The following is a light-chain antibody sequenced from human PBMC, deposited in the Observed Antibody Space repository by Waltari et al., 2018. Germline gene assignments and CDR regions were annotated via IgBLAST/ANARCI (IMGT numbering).Light chain of an antibody. Sequence: QSALTQPASVSGSPGQSITISCTGSSSDVRGDDSVSWYEDHPGQAPKVILYDVNKRPSGVSDRVSGSKSGNTSSLTISGLQAEDEATFYCSSQSTKNGVIFGGGTKVTVL. CDR2: DVN. CDR3: SSQSTKNGVI. J-gene: IGLJ2*01. CDR1: SSDVRGDDS. V-gene: IGLV2-14*03.